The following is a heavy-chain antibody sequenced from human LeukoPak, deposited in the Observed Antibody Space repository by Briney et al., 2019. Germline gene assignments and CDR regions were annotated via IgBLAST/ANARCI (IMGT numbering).Heavy chain of an antibody. CDR1: GFSFSRFG. D-gene: IGHD6-13*01. J-gene: IGHJ4*02. CDR2: ISGSGGST. V-gene: IGHV3-23*01. Sequence: GGSLRPSCAASGFSFSRFGMLWVRQAPGKGLEWVSAISGSGGSTYYADSVKGRFTISRDNSKNTLYLQMNSLRAEDTAVYYCAKPRGSSWYDHPSDYWGQGTLVTVSS. CDR3: AKPRGSSWYDHPSDY.